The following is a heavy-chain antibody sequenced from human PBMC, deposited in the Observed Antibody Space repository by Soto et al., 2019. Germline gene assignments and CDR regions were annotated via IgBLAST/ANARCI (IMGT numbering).Heavy chain of an antibody. CDR2: IFTSGGT. J-gene: IGHJ4*02. CDR1: GSSISNYY. CDR3: ARAPYNYGPCDS. V-gene: IGHV4-4*07. D-gene: IGHD3-10*01. Sequence: PSETLSLTCSVSGSSISNYYLSWIRQPAGKGLEWIGRIFTSGGTNFNPSLKSRVTMSVDTSKNHFSLKLTSVTAADTAVYYCARAPYNYGPCDSWGQGTLVTVAS.